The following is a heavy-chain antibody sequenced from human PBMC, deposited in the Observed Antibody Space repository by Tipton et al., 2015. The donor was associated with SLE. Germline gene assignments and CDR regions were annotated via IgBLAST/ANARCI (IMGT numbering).Heavy chain of an antibody. CDR2: INWNGGST. J-gene: IGHJ3*02. V-gene: IGHV3-20*04. Sequence: VQLVQSGGGVVRPGGSLRLSCAASGFTFDDYGMSWVRQAPGKGLEWVSGINWNGGSTSYADSVKGRFTISRDNAKNSLYLQMNSLRAEDTALYYCARGDSGSYLDAFDIWGQGTMVTVSS. D-gene: IGHD1-26*01. CDR3: ARGDSGSYLDAFDI. CDR1: GFTFDDYG.